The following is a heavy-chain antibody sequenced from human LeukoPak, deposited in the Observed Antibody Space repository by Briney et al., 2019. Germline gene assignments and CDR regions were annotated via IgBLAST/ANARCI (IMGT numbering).Heavy chain of an antibody. CDR3: AREIVGATTDY. CDR1: GYTFTSYG. V-gene: IGHV1-18*01. Sequence: ASVKVSFKASGYTFTSYGISWVRQAPGQGLEWMGWISAYNGNTHYAQKLQGRVTMTTDTSTSTAYMELRSLRSDDTAVYYCAREIVGATTDYWGQGTLVTVSS. CDR2: ISAYNGNT. D-gene: IGHD1-26*01. J-gene: IGHJ4*02.